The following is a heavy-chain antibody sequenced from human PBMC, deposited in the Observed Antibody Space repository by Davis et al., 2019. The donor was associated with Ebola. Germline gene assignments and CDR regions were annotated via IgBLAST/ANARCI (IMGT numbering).Heavy chain of an antibody. J-gene: IGHJ4*02. CDR2: IYYSGST. D-gene: IGHD5-24*01. CDR3: ARIKMATIDY. CDR1: GGSTSSYY. V-gene: IGHV4-59*01. Sequence: MPSETLSLTCTVSGGSTSSYYWSWIRQPPGKGLEWIGYIYYSGSTNYNPSLKSRVTISVDTSKNQFSLKLSSVTAADTAVYYCARIKMATIDYWGQGTLVTVSS.